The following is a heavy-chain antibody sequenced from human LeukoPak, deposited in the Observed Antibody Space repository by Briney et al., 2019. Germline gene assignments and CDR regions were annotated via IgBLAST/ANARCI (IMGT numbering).Heavy chain of an antibody. CDR2: IYYSGST. V-gene: IGHV4-30-4*07. D-gene: IGHD3-3*01. CDR3: ARVHYDFWSGYGADY. Sequence: PSETLSLTCAVSGGSISSGGYSWSWIRQPPGKGLEWIGYIYYSGSTYYNPSLKSRVTISVDTSKNQFSLKLSSVTAADTAVYYCARVHYDFWSGYGADYWGQGTLVTVSS. CDR1: GGSISSGGYS. J-gene: IGHJ4*02.